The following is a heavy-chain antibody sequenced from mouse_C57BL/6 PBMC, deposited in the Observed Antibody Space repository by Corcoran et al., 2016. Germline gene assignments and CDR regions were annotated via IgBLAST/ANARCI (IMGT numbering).Heavy chain of an antibody. J-gene: IGHJ4*01. CDR1: GYTFTDYY. Sequence: EVQLQQSGPELVKPGASVKISCKASGYTFTDYYMNWVKQSHGKSLEWIGDINPNNGGTSYNQKFKGKATLTVDKSSSTAYMELRSLTSEDSAVYYCARDYGTHAMDYWGQGTSVTVSS. V-gene: IGHV1-26*01. CDR2: INPNNGGT. CDR3: ARDYGTHAMDY. D-gene: IGHD1-1*01.